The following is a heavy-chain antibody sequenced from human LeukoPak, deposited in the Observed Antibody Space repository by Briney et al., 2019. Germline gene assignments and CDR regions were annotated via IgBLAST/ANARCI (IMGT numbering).Heavy chain of an antibody. Sequence: GGSLRLSCATSGFTFSYYVFHWVRQAPGKGLDWVAAISRDGTAYYADSVKGRFTVSRDTSEDTVFLQMVSLGLEDTAVYYCARGDYYDSRGFSVTEHWGQGTLVTVSS. CDR1: GFTFSYYV. CDR2: ISRDGTA. CDR3: ARGDYYDSRGFSVTEH. D-gene: IGHD3-22*01. J-gene: IGHJ4*02. V-gene: IGHV3-30*04.